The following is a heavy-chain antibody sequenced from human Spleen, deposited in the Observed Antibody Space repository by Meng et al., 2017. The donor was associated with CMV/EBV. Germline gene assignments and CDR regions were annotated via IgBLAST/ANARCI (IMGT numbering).Heavy chain of an antibody. Sequence: GGSLRLSCSASGFDFSVSTMNWVRQAPGKGLEWVSGITGSGGATYYADSVRGRFNISRDNSKNTLFLQMNSLRGEDTGVYYCAKDRVARWLAAEVDYYGMDAWGQGTTVTVSS. CDR1: GFDFSVST. CDR2: ITGSGGAT. CDR3: AKDRVARWLAAEVDYYGMDA. V-gene: IGHV3-23*01. D-gene: IGHD6-19*01. J-gene: IGHJ6*02.